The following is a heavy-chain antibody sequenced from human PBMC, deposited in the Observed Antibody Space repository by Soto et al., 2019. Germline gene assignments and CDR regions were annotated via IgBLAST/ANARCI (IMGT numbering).Heavy chain of an antibody. CDR2: IYYSGST. J-gene: IGHJ6*02. CDR3: ARHQIGGTYGMDV. Sequence: QLQLQESGPGLVKPSETLSLTCTVYGGSISSSSYYWGWIRQPPGKALEWIGRIYYSGSTYYHPSLKSRVTISVDTSKNQFSLKLSSVTAADTAVYYCARHQIGGTYGMDVWGQGTTVTVSS. D-gene: IGHD1-26*01. CDR1: GGSISSSSYY. V-gene: IGHV4-39*01.